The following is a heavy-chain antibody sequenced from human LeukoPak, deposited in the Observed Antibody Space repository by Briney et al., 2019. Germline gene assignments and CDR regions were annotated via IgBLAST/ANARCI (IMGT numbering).Heavy chain of an antibody. V-gene: IGHV3-7*01. D-gene: IGHD6-19*01. J-gene: IGHJ4*02. Sequence: GGSLRLSCAASGFTFSRYWMSWVRQAPGKGLECVANMKQDGSEKYYVDSVKGRFTISRDNAKNSLFLQMNSLRAEDTAVYYCARDLLAVAATGIGFDYWGQGTLVTVSS. CDR2: MKQDGSEK. CDR1: GFTFSRYW. CDR3: ARDLLAVAATGIGFDY.